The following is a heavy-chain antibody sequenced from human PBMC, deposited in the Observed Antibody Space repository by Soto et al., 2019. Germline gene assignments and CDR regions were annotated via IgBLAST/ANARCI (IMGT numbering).Heavy chain of an antibody. J-gene: IGHJ6*02. D-gene: IGHD3-3*01. CDR3: ARARAQDFWSGYYAVLGMDV. V-gene: IGHV4-59*01. Sequence: SETLSLTXTVSGGSISSYYWSWIRQPPGKGLEWIGYIYYSGSTNYNPSLKSRVTISVDTSKNQFSLKLSSVTAADTAVYYCARARAQDFWSGYYAVLGMDVWGQGTTVTVSS. CDR1: GGSISSYY. CDR2: IYYSGST.